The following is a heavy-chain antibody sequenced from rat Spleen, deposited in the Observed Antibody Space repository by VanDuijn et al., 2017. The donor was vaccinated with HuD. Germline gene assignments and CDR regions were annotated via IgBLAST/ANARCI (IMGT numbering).Heavy chain of an antibody. J-gene: IGHJ1*01. D-gene: IGHD1-6*01. CDR3: VRLYNANGFWYFGF. CDR1: GFSFSDDN. CDR2: IIYDGTRT. V-gene: IGHV5S10*01. Sequence: EVQLVESGGGLVQPGGSLKLSCAASGFSFSDDNMAWVRQAPKKGLEWVATIIYDGTRTFYRDSVKGRFTISRDNSRSTVHLQMDSLRTEDTATYYCVRLYNANGFWYFGFWGPGTMVTVSS.